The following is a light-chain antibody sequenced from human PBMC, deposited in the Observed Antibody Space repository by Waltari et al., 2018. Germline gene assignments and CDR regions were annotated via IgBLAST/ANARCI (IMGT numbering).Light chain of an antibody. J-gene: IGKJ4*01. Sequence: IAMTQSPSTLSASVGDSVTITCRASQNIGTWVAWYQQKPGKAPKLLIFDGSTLESGVPSRFSGSASGTDFTLTINSLQPDDFATYYCQQHDNLLLTFGGGTKVEIK. CDR1: QNIGTW. V-gene: IGKV1-5*01. CDR2: DGS. CDR3: QQHDNLLLT.